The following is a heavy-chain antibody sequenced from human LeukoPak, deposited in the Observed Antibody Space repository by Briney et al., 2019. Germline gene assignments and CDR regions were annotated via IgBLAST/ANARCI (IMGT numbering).Heavy chain of an antibody. CDR1: GYSFTGYW. CDR2: INPNSGGT. CDR3: ARGEAAGGRRLDP. J-gene: IGHJ5*02. Sequence: SLKVSCKTSGYSFTGYWIHWVRQAPGQGFEWLGWINPNSGGTNYAQKFQDSVSMTRDTSINTVYMELSSLGLDDTAVYYCARGEAAGGRRLDPWGQGTLITVSS. D-gene: IGHD4-23*01. V-gene: IGHV1-2*02.